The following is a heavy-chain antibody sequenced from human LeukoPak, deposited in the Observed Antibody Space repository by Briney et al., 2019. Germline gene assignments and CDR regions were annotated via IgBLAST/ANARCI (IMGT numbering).Heavy chain of an antibody. CDR1: GFTFSSYA. CDR2: ISGSGGST. Sequence: GGSLRLSCAASGFTFSSYAMSWVRQAPGKGLEWVSAISGSGGSTYYADSVKGRFTISRDNSKNTLYRQMNSLRAEDTAVYYCAKELAGYCSSTSCYTSKARGAFDIWGQGTMVTVSS. D-gene: IGHD2-2*02. V-gene: IGHV3-23*01. J-gene: IGHJ3*02. CDR3: AKELAGYCSSTSCYTSKARGAFDI.